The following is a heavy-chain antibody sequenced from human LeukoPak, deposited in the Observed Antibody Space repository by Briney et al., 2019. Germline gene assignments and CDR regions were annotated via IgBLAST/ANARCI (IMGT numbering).Heavy chain of an antibody. D-gene: IGHD3-22*01. V-gene: IGHV3-43*02. CDR1: GFTFSSYA. CDR3: AIFSGYGSSGYPWAFDI. CDR2: ISGDGGST. Sequence: GGSLRLSCAASGFTFSSYAMHWVRQAPGKGLEWVSLISGDGGSTYYADSVKGRFTTSRDNSKNSLYLQMNSLRTEDTALYYCAIFSGYGSSGYPWAFDIWGQGTMVTVSS. J-gene: IGHJ3*02.